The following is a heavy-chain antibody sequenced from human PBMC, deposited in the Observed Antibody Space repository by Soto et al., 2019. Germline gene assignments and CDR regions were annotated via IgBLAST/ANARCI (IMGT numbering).Heavy chain of an antibody. CDR2: ISAYNGNT. J-gene: IGHJ6*02. CDR1: GYTFTSYG. Sequence: ASVKVSCKASGYTFTSYGISWVRQAPGQGLEWMGWISAYNGNTNYAQKLQGRVTMTTDTSTSTAYMELRSLRSDDTAVYYCARVDARHYYYGMDVWGQGTTVTVSS. V-gene: IGHV1-18*01. CDR3: ARVDARHYYYGMDV.